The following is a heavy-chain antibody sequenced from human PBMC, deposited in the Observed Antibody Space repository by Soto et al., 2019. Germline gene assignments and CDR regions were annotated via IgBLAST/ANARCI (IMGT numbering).Heavy chain of an antibody. J-gene: IGHJ6*02. CDR2: IGTAGDT. V-gene: IGHV3-13*01. D-gene: IGHD5-12*01. CDR1: GFTFSSYD. Sequence: GGSLRLSCAASGFTFSSYDMHWVRQATGKGLEWVSAIGTAGDTYYPGSVKGRFTISRENAKNSLYLQMNSLRAEDTAVYYCARDLPSGYEPYGMDVWGQGTTVTVSS. CDR3: ARDLPSGYEPYGMDV.